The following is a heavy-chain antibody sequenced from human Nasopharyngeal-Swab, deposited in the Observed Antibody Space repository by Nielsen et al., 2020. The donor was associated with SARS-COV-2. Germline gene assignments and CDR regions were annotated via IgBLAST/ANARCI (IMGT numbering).Heavy chain of an antibody. CDR3: AKSSRIVVVPAAKWFDP. CDR1: GFTFSSYA. J-gene: IGHJ5*02. CDR2: ISGSGGST. Sequence: GEALKISCAASGFTFSSYAMSWVRQAPGKGLEWVSAISGSGGSTYYADSVKGRFTISRDNSKNTLYLQMNSLRAEDTAVYYCAKSSRIVVVPAAKWFDPLGQGTLVTVSS. V-gene: IGHV3-23*01. D-gene: IGHD2-2*01.